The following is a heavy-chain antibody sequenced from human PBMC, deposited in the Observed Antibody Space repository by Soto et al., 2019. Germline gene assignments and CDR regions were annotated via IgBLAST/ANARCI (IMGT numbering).Heavy chain of an antibody. V-gene: IGHV4-59*01. Sequence: QVQLQESGPGLVKPSETLSLTCTVSGGSISSYYWSWIRQPPGKGLEWIGYIYYSGSTNYNPSLKSRVTISVDTSKNQFSLKLSSVTAADTAVYYCARGVALHSSSALDWFDPWGQGTLVTVSS. CDR1: GGSISSYY. J-gene: IGHJ5*02. D-gene: IGHD6-6*01. CDR3: ARGVALHSSSALDWFDP. CDR2: IYYSGST.